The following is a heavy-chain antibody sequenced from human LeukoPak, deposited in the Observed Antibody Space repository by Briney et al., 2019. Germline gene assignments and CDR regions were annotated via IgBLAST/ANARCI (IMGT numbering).Heavy chain of an antibody. D-gene: IGHD6-6*01. CDR2: ISYDGSNK. J-gene: IGHJ4*02. V-gene: IGHV3-30-3*01. CDR3: ARERLDIAARPFDY. CDR1: GFTFSSYA. Sequence: GGSLRLSCAASGFTFSSYAMHWVRQAPGKGLEWVAVISYDGSNKYYADSVKGRFTISRDNSKNTLYLQMNSLRAEDTAVYYCARERLDIAARPFDYWGQGTLVIVSS.